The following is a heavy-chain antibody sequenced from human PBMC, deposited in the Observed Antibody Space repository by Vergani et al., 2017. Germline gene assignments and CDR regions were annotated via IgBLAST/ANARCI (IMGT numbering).Heavy chain of an antibody. D-gene: IGHD1-26*01. J-gene: IGHJ5*01. V-gene: IGHV3-74*01. CDR1: GFSFSGYW. CDR3: VNAWXSGPCFMSNWFDS. Sequence: EVQLVESGGGLIHPGGSLRLSCEGSGFSFSGYWMHWVRQSPEKGLVWVSRIKSDGSITNYADSVKGRFTISRDNAKNTLYLEMNSLRGDDTAIYYCVNAWXSGPCFMSNWFDSWGQGTLVTVSS. CDR2: IKSDGSIT.